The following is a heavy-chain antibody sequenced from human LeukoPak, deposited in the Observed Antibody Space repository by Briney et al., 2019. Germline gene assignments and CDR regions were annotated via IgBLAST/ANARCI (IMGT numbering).Heavy chain of an antibody. CDR1: GGSISSSSYY. CDR3: ARGAVAGTFDY. D-gene: IGHD6-19*01. CDR2: IYYSGST. J-gene: IGHJ4*02. V-gene: IGHV4-39*01. Sequence: PSETLSLTCTVSGGSISSSSYYWGWIRQPPGKGLEWIGSIYYSGSTYYNPSLKSRVTISVDTSKNQFSLKLSSVTAADTAVYYCARGAVAGTFDYWGRGTLVTVSS.